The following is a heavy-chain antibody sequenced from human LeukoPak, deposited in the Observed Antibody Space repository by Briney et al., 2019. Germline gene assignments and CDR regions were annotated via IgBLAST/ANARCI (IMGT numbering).Heavy chain of an antibody. J-gene: IGHJ4*02. CDR2: IYSGGST. CDR1: GFTVSSNY. V-gene: IGHV3-53*01. D-gene: IGHD6-19*01. Sequence: GGSLRLSCAASGFTVSSNYMSWVRQAPGKGLEWVSVIYSGGSTYYADSMKGRFTISRDNSKNTLYLQMNSLRAEDTAVYYCARTSKQWLVRALDYWGQGTLVTVSS. CDR3: ARTSKQWLVRALDY.